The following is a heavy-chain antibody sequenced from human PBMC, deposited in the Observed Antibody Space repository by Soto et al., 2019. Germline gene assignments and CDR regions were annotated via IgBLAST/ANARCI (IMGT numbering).Heavy chain of an antibody. D-gene: IGHD6-13*01. CDR2: IIPLFGTA. CDR1: GGTFSSYA. CDR3: ARGPRHIAAAGTLDY. Sequence: QVQLVQSGAEVKKPGSSVKISCKASGGTFSSYAISWVRQAPGQGLEWMGGIIPLFGTANYAQKFQGRVTITADESTSTAYIELSSLRSEDTAGYYCARGPRHIAAAGTLDYWGQGTLVTVSS. V-gene: IGHV1-69*01. J-gene: IGHJ4*02.